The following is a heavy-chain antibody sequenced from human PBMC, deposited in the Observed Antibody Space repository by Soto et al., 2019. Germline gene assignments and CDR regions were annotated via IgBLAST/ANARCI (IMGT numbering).Heavy chain of an antibody. CDR3: ARGASSPHDAFDI. D-gene: IGHD6-13*01. Sequence: ASVKVSCKASGYTFTSYDINWVRQATGQGLEWMGWMNPNSGNTGYAQKFQGRVTMTRNTSISTAYMELSSLRSEDTAVYYCARGASSPHDAFDIWGQETMVTVSS. CDR1: GYTFTSYD. CDR2: MNPNSGNT. V-gene: IGHV1-8*01. J-gene: IGHJ3*02.